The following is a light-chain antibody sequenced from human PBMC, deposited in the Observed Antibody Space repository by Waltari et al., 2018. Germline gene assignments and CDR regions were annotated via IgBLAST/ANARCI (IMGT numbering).Light chain of an antibody. CDR1: SSNIGRNS. J-gene: IGLJ3*02. Sequence: QSLLTQPPSISGAPGQRVTISCSGGSSNIGRNSVNWYEQVPGTAPKLLIFRSDQRPSGVSDRFSGSKSGTSASLTIPGLLSADEADYICAAWDDSLNAWIFGGGTRLTVL. CDR2: RSD. V-gene: IGLV1-44*01. CDR3: AAWDDSLNAWI.